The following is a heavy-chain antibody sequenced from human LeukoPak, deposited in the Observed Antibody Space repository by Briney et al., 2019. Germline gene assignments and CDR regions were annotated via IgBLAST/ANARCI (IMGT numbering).Heavy chain of an antibody. Sequence: GGSLRLSCAASGFTFRNYDMHWVRQAPGRGLEWVSAIGIGDDTHYPDSVKGRFTISRENAKNSLYLQMGSQRDGDTAMYYCVRGGIRVSGIDAFDIWGQGTMVTVSS. J-gene: IGHJ3*02. CDR3: VRGGIRVSGIDAFDI. CDR1: GFTFRNYD. D-gene: IGHD5/OR15-5a*01. CDR2: IGIGDDT. V-gene: IGHV3-13*01.